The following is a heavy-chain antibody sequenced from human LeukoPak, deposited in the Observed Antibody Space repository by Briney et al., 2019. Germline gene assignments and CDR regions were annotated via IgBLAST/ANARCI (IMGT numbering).Heavy chain of an antibody. D-gene: IGHD6-6*01. Sequence: SETLSLTCTVSGGSISRSSYYWGWIRQPPGKGLEWIGSIYYSGSTYYNPSLRSRVTISVDTSKNQFSLKLNSVTAADTAVYYCARKGEYSSPFDYWGQGTLVTVSS. CDR2: IYYSGST. CDR1: GGSISRSSYY. J-gene: IGHJ4*02. V-gene: IGHV4-39*07. CDR3: ARKGEYSSPFDY.